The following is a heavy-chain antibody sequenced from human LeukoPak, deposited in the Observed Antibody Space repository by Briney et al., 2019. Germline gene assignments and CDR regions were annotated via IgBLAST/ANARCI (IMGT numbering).Heavy chain of an antibody. CDR1: GFTFSSYA. V-gene: IGHV3-23*01. Sequence: GGSLRLSCAASGFTFSSYAMTRVRQGPGKGLVWVLDISGGGGNTYYADPVKGRFTISRDNSKTTLYLQMHSLRAEDTAVYYCAIYSGYGTNAFDIWGQGTMVTVSS. J-gene: IGHJ3*02. CDR2: ISGGGGNT. CDR3: AIYSGYGTNAFDI. D-gene: IGHD5-12*01.